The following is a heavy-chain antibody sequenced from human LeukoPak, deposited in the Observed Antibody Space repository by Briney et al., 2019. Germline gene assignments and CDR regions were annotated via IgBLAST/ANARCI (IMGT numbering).Heavy chain of an antibody. CDR1: GGSISSYY. CDR3: ARDTAMVTYYYYYYMDV. V-gene: IGHV4-4*07. CDR2: IYTSGST. Sequence: PSETLSLTCTVSGGSISSYYWSWIRQPAGKGLEWIGRIYTSGSTNYNPSLKSRVTMSVDTSKNQFSLKLSSVTAADTAVYYCARDTAMVTYYYYYYMDVWGKGTMVTVSS. J-gene: IGHJ6*03. D-gene: IGHD5-18*01.